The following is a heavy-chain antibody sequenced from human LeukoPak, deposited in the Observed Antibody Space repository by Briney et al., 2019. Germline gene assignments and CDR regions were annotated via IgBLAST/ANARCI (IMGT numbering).Heavy chain of an antibody. D-gene: IGHD3-10*01. CDR3: ARTDYNGSGTYYQFDY. V-gene: IGHV3-48*02. Sequence: GGSLRLSCAASGFTFSNYNMNWVRQAPGKGLEWISYISSSSSTIHYADSVKGRFTISRDNAKNSLFLQMDSLRDEDRAVYHCARTDYNGSGTYYQFDYWGQGTLVTVSS. CDR1: GFTFSNYN. J-gene: IGHJ4*02. CDR2: ISSSSSTI.